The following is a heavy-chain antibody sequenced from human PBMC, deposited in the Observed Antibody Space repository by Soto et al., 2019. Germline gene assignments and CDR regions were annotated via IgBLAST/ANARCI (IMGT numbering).Heavy chain of an antibody. J-gene: IGHJ6*02. CDR1: GFTFSNAW. Sequence: GGSLRLSCAASGFTFSNAWMTWVRQAPGKGLEWVGRIKSKTDDGTIDYAAPVQGRFTLSRDDSKNTLYLQMNSLKIEDTAVYYCTTERNGMDVWGQGTTVTVLL. CDR2: IKSKTDDGTI. V-gene: IGHV3-15*01. CDR3: TTERNGMDV.